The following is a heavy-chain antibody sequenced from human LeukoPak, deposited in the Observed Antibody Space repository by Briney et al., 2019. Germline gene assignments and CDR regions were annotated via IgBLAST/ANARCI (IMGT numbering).Heavy chain of an antibody. Sequence: GGSLRLSCAASGFTFSSYSMNWVRQAPGKGLEWVSSISSSSSYIYYADSVKGRFTISRDNAKNSLYLQMNSLRAEDTAAYYCASGGRYCSSTSCFDYWGQGTLVTVSS. D-gene: IGHD2-2*01. V-gene: IGHV3-21*01. CDR1: GFTFSSYS. J-gene: IGHJ4*02. CDR2: ISSSSSYI. CDR3: ASGGRYCSSTSCFDY.